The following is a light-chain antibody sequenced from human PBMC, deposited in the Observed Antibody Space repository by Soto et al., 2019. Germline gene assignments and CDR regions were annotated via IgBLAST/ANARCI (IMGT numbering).Light chain of an antibody. V-gene: IGKV3-20*01. Sequence: EIVLTQSPGTLSLSPGERATLSCRAIQSVSSSYLAWYQQKPGQAPRLLIYGASSSATGIPDRFSGSGSGTDFTLTISRLEPEDFAVYYCQQYGSSPPWTFGQGTKV. J-gene: IGKJ1*01. CDR2: GAS. CDR1: QSVSSSY. CDR3: QQYGSSPPWT.